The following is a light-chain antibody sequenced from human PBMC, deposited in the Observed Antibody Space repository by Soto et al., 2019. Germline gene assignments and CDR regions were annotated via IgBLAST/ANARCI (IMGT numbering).Light chain of an antibody. Sequence: EIVLTQSPGALSLSPGERATLSCWASESVGDYLAWYQQKPGQAPRLLIYGATKRTSGTPDRFSGSGSGTDFTLTISSLEPEDFAVYYCQQRSNWPLTFGGGTKVEIK. J-gene: IGKJ4*01. CDR1: ESVGDY. CDR3: QQRSNWPLT. V-gene: IGKV3-11*01. CDR2: GAT.